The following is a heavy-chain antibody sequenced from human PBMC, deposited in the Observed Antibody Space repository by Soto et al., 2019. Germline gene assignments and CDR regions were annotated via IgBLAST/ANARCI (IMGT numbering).Heavy chain of an antibody. V-gene: IGHV3-21*01. Sequence: EVQLVESGGGLVKPGGSLSLSCAASGFTFISYSMNWVRQAPGKGLEWVSSISSSSSYIYYADSVTGRFTISRDNAKNSLYLQINSLRAEDTAVYYCARASVYYYDSSGYYGRFDPWGQGTLVTVSS. J-gene: IGHJ5*02. CDR3: ARASVYYYDSSGYYGRFDP. D-gene: IGHD3-22*01. CDR2: ISSSSSYI. CDR1: GFTFISYS.